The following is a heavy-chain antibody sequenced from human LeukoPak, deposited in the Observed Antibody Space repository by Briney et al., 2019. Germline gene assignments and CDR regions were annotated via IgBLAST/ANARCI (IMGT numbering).Heavy chain of an antibody. CDR1: GCSFSSYA. J-gene: IGHJ4*02. CDR3: VRVMPFYSDARGYALDY. CDR2: ISPSSSYI. Sequence: GGSLRLSCAASGCSFSSYAGNWVRQDSGKGLEWVSSISPSSSYIHYADSVKGRFTISRDDAKNSLYLQMNSLRAEDTAMYYCVRVMPFYSDARGYALDYWGQGALVTVSS. V-gene: IGHV3-21*01. D-gene: IGHD2-8*01.